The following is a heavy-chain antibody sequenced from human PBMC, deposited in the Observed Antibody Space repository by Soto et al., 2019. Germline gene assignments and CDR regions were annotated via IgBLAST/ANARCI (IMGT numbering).Heavy chain of an antibody. CDR3: ARRALIGGATQYYCDY. V-gene: IGHV5-51*03. Sequence: EVQLVQSGAEVKKPGESLKISCKGSGYSFTSYWIGWVRQMPGKGLEWMGIIYPGDSDTRYSPSFQGQVTISADKSISTAYLQWSSLKASDTAMYYCARRALIGGATQYYCDYWGQGTLVTVSS. D-gene: IGHD1-26*01. J-gene: IGHJ4*02. CDR2: IYPGDSDT. CDR1: GYSFTSYW.